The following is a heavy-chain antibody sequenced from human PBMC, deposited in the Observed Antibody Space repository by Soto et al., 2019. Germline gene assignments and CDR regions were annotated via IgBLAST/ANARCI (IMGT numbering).Heavy chain of an antibody. J-gene: IGHJ4*02. D-gene: IGHD2-15*01. V-gene: IGHV3-30*03. Sequence: QVQLVESGGGVVQPGRSLRLSCAASGFTFSDYDMHWVRQAPGKGLEWVAVLSYDGSTNHYADSLKGRFTISRDNSKSTLFLQMNGLKAEYTAVYYCATKRSCRFENWGQGTLVTVSS. CDR2: LSYDGSTN. CDR1: GFTFSDYD. CDR3: ATKRSCRFEN.